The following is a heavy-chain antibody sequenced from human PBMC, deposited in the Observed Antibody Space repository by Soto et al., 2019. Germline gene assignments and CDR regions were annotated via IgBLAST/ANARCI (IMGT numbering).Heavy chain of an antibody. D-gene: IGHD6-13*01. Sequence: EVHLLESGGGLVQPGGSLRLSCAASGLTFRNYAMGWVRQAPGKGLEWVSAITATGDRAQYIDSVRGRFTITRDNSQNTLYMQMNSLRAEETAVYYCAKDLRGPEAGTWYFDLWGRGSLVTVSS. CDR3: AKDLRGPEAGTWYFDL. V-gene: IGHV3-23*01. CDR1: GLTFRNYA. CDR2: ITATGDRA. J-gene: IGHJ2*01.